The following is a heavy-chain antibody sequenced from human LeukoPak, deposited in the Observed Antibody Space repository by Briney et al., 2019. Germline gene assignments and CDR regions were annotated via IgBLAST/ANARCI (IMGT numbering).Heavy chain of an antibody. J-gene: IGHJ4*02. D-gene: IGHD3-3*01. V-gene: IGHV3-30-3*01. CDR2: ISYDGSNK. CDR3: ARPQGSWRPSEFDY. CDR1: GFTFISYA. Sequence: GSLRLSCAASGFTFISYAMHWVRQAPGEGLEWVAVISYDGSNKYYADSVKGRFTISRDNSKNTLYLQMNSLRAEDTAVYYCARPQGSWRPSEFDYWGQGTLVTVSS.